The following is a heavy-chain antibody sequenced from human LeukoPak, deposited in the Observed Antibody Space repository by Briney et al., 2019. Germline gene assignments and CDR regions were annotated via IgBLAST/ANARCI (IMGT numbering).Heavy chain of an antibody. Sequence: GGSLRLSCAASGFTFSSYSMNWVRQAPGKGLEWVSSISSSSSYIYYADSVKGRFTISRDNAKNSLYLQMNSLRAEDTAVYSCARGIWFGEFLDYWGQGTLVTVSS. V-gene: IGHV3-21*01. J-gene: IGHJ4*02. CDR2: ISSSSSYI. CDR3: ARGIWFGEFLDY. D-gene: IGHD3-10*01. CDR1: GFTFSSYS.